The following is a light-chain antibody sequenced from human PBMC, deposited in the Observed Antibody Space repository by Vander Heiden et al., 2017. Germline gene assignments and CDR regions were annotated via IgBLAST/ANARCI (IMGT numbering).Light chain of an antibody. Sequence: QSALTQPASVSGSPGQSITISCTGTSNYVGNYNLVSWYQQHPGKAPKLIIYDVSERPSGVSDRFSGSKSGNTASLTISGLQAEDEADYYCCSYAGPDTYVFGTVTKVTVL. CDR3: CSYAGPDTYV. CDR2: DVS. CDR1: SNYVGNYNL. J-gene: IGLJ1*01. V-gene: IGLV2-23*02.